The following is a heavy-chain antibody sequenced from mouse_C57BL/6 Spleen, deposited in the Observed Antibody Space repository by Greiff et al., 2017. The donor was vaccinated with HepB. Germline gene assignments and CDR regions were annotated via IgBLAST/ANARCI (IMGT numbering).Heavy chain of an antibody. CDR1: GYTFTDYE. CDR2: IDPETGGT. CDR3: TSSLYGDAMDY. Sequence: VKLQESGAELVRPGASVTLSCKASGYTFTDYEMHWVKQTPVHGLEWIGAIDPETGGTAYNQKFKGKAILTADKSSSTAYMELRSLTSEDSAVYYCTSSLYGDAMDYWGQGTSVTVSS. J-gene: IGHJ4*01. V-gene: IGHV1-15*01. D-gene: IGHD1-1*01.